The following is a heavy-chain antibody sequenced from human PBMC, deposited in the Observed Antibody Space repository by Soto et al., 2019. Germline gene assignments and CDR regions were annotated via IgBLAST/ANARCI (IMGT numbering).Heavy chain of an antibody. Sequence: SETLSLTCAVSGGSISSGGYSWSWIRQPPGKGLEWIGYIYHSGSTYYNPSLKSRVTISVDRSKNQFSLKLSSVTAADTAVYYGASRSYYYDSSETWGQGTLVPVSS. CDR3: ASRSYYYDSSET. CDR2: IYHSGST. CDR1: GGSISSGGYS. V-gene: IGHV4-30-2*01. D-gene: IGHD3-22*01. J-gene: IGHJ4*02.